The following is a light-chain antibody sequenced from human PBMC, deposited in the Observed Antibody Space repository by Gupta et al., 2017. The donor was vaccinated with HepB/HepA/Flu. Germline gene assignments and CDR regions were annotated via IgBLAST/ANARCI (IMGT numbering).Light chain of an antibody. CDR3: QNYNSVPFT. Sequence: DIQMTQSPSSLSASVGDRVTITCRASHDIGTYLAWYRQKPGKVTEVLIFAASTLQLGVPSRFSGSGSGTDFTLTIINLQPDDLATYYCQNYNSVPFTFGPGTTVDLK. J-gene: IGKJ3*01. CDR1: HDIGTY. CDR2: AAS. V-gene: IGKV1-27*01.